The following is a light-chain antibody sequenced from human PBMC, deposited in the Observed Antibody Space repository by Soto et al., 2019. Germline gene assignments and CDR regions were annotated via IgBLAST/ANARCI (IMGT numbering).Light chain of an antibody. CDR2: GAS. CDR1: QSVSSN. V-gene: IGKV3-15*01. Sequence: EIVMTQSPATLSVTPGERATLSCRASQSVSSNLAWYQQKPGQAPRLLIYGASTRATGIPARFSGSGSGTEFTLTIRSLQSEDFAVYYCQQYNNWPPWTFGQGTTVDIK. CDR3: QQYNNWPPWT. J-gene: IGKJ1*01.